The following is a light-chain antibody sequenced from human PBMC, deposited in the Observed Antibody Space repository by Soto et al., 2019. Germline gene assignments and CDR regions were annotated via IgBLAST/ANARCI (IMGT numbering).Light chain of an antibody. CDR1: QVIRSA. CDR3: QQFHSSAIA. J-gene: IGKJ5*01. Sequence: ALRLTQTPSSLSASVGDRVSMTCRASQVIRSALAWYQQKPGNPPELLIYDASTLEVGVPSRFSGSGSGTHFTLTISNVQPEDFATYYCQQFHSSAIAFGQGTRLEIK. CDR2: DAS. V-gene: IGKV1-13*02.